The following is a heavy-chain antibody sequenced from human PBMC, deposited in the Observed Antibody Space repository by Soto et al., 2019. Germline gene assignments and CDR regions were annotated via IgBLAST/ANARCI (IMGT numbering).Heavy chain of an antibody. J-gene: IGHJ6*02. CDR1: RFTFSSYA. CDR3: AKAGSSSSSYYYYGMDV. Sequence: WGSLRLACAASRFTFSSYAMSWVRQAPGKGRELVSAISGSGGSTYYADSVKGRFTISRDNSNHTLYLQMNSLRAEDTAVYYCAKAGSSSSSYYYYGMDVWGQGTTVTVSS. D-gene: IGHD6-6*01. CDR2: ISGSGGST. V-gene: IGHV3-23*01.